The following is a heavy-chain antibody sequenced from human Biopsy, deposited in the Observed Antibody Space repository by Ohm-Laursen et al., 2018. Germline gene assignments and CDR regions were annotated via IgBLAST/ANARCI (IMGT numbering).Heavy chain of an antibody. V-gene: IGHV3-23*01. D-gene: IGHD5-24*01. CDR2: INGSGGST. CDR1: GFTFSSHA. J-gene: IGHJ4*02. CDR3: ARWDY. Sequence: GSLRLSCAASGFTFSSHAMSWVRQAPGKGLECVSVINGSGGSTYYADPVKGRFTISRDNAKNSLYLQMNSLRVEDTAVYYCARWDYWGQGTLVTVSS.